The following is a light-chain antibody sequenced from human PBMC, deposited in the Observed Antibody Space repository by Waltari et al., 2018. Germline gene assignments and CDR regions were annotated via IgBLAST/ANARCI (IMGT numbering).Light chain of an antibody. Sequence: ETLMTQTPATLSMSPGERATLSCRASQRVSSNLAWYQQKSGQAPRHLTYGASTKATSIPARFRGSGAGTEYALTFSSLQSADSAVYYGQQYKHWAPITFGQGTRLEIK. J-gene: IGKJ5*01. CDR3: QQYKHWAPIT. CDR2: GAS. V-gene: IGKV3-15*01. CDR1: QRVSSN.